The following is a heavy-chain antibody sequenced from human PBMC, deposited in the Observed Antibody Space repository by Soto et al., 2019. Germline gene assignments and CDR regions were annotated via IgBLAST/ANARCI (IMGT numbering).Heavy chain of an antibody. CDR1: GYTFTGYY. Sequence: QVQLVQSGAEVKKPGASVKVSCKASGYTFTGYYMHWVRQAPGQGLEWMGWINPNSGGTNYAQKFQGRVTMTRDTSISTAYMELSRLRSDDTAVYYCARAGTDYDFWSGYPYYYYYGMDVWGQGTTVTVSS. J-gene: IGHJ6*02. CDR3: ARAGTDYDFWSGYPYYYYYGMDV. CDR2: INPNSGGT. D-gene: IGHD3-3*01. V-gene: IGHV1-2*02.